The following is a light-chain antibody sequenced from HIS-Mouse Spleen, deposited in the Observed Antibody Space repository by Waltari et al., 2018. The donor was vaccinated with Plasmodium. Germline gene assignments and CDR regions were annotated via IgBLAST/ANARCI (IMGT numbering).Light chain of an antibody. CDR2: QDS. Sequence: SYELTQPPSVSVSPGQTASITCSGDNLGDKYACWYQQKPGQSPVLVIYQDSKRPSGIPGRFSGSNSGNTATLTISGTQAMDEADYYCQAWDSSTDYVFGTGTKVTVL. V-gene: IGLV3-1*01. CDR1: NLGDKY. CDR3: QAWDSSTDYV. J-gene: IGLJ1*01.